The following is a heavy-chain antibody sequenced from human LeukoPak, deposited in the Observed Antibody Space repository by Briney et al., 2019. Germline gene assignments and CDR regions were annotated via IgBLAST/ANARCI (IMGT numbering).Heavy chain of an antibody. V-gene: IGHV4-39*07. CDR3: ARRTYDILTGYRYYYYYYMDV. D-gene: IGHD3-9*01. CDR2: IYYSGST. CDR1: GGSISTSSYS. J-gene: IGHJ6*03. Sequence: SETLSLTCTVSGGSISTSSYSWGWIRQPPGKGLEWIGSIYYSGSTNYNPSLKSRVTISVDTSRNQFSLKLSSVTAADAAVYYCARRTYDILTGYRYYYYYYMDVWGKGTTVTISS.